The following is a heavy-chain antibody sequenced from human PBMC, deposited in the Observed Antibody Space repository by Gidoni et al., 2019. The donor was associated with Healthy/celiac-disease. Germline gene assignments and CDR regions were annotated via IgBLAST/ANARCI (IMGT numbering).Heavy chain of an antibody. J-gene: IGHJ5*02. CDR3: ARVGCSGGSCYSDS. Sequence: QVQLQESGPGLVKPSETLSLTCAVSGYSISSGYYWGWIRQPPGKGLEWAGSIYHSGSTYYNPSLKSRVTISVDTAKNQFSLKLSSVTAADTAVYYCARVGCSGGSCYSDSWGQGTLVTVSS. CDR1: GYSISSGYY. V-gene: IGHV4-38-2*01. D-gene: IGHD2-15*01. CDR2: IYHSGST.